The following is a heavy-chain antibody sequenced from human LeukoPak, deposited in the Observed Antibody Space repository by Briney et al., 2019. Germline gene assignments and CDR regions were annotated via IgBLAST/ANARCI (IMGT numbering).Heavy chain of an antibody. V-gene: IGHV3-48*04. D-gene: IGHD5-18*01. CDR3: ARGAFTWIQHPYAMDV. Sequence: GGSLRLSCAASGFTFSSYWMSWVRQAPGKGPQWVSYISSSSSTIYYADSVKGRFTISRDNAKNSLYLQMNSLRAEDTALYYCARGAFTWIQHPYAMDVWGQGTTVTVSS. CDR1: GFTFSSYW. CDR2: ISSSSSTI. J-gene: IGHJ6*02.